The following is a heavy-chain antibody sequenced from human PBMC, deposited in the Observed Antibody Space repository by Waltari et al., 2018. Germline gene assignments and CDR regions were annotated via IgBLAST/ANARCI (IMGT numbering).Heavy chain of an antibody. CDR1: GGSSFSPSF. V-gene: IGHV4-34*02. CDR2: ITDRGLT. CDR3: ARSAAIVVRGRYFQY. Sequence: QVLLQQWGAGLLKPSETLSLSCAAHGGSSFSPSFWNWVRQVPGKGLEWIGEITDRGLTNYNPALKSRATISVDTSRNQFSLTLTSVTAADTALYYCARSAAIVVRGRYFQYWGQGTLVTVSS. J-gene: IGHJ1*01. D-gene: IGHD3-10*01.